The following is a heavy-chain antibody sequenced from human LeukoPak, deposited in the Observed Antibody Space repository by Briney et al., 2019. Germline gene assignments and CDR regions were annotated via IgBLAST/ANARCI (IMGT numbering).Heavy chain of an antibody. CDR1: GGSISSYY. Sequence: SETLSLTCTVSGGSISSYYWSWIRQPPGKGLEWIGYIYYSGTTNYNPYLKSRVTISVDTSKNQFSMKLRSVTAADTAVYYCARDNNKEYYEPDSGAFDIWGQGTMVTVSS. J-gene: IGHJ3*02. CDR2: IYYSGTT. D-gene: IGHD2/OR15-2a*01. V-gene: IGHV4-59*01. CDR3: ARDNNKEYYEPDSGAFDI.